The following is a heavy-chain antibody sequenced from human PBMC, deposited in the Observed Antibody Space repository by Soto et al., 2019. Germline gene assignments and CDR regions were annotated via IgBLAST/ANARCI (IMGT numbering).Heavy chain of an antibody. CDR2: INHSGST. V-gene: IGHV4-34*01. CDR1: GGSFSGYY. Sequence: QVQLQQWGAGLLKPSETLSLTCAVYGGSFSGYYWSWIRQPPGKGLEWIGEINHSGSTNYNPSLKSRVTISVDSSKNQYSLKLSSVTDAETAVYCCARTSGITTTRAFDYWGQGTLVTVSS. CDR3: ARTSGITTTRAFDY. D-gene: IGHD3-10*01. J-gene: IGHJ4*02.